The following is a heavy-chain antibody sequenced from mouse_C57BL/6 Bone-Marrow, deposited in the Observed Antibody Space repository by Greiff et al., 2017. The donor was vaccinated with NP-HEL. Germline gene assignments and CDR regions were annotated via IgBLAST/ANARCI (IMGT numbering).Heavy chain of an antibody. D-gene: IGHD1-1*01. CDR3: TYYGSSYEGAMDY. V-gene: IGHV1-15*01. CDR1: GYTFTDYE. J-gene: IGHJ4*01. CDR2: IDPETGGT. Sequence: VQLQQSGAELVRPGASVTLSCKASGYTFTDYEMHWVKQTPVHGLEWIGAIDPETGGTAYNQKFKGKAILTADKSSSTAYMELRSLTSEDSAVYYCTYYGSSYEGAMDYWGQGTSVTVSS.